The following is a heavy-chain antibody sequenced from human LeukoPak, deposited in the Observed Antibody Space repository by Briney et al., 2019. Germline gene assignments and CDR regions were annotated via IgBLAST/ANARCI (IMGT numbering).Heavy chain of an antibody. J-gene: IGHJ3*02. CDR1: GGSISSYY. CDR3: ARPRYSSGSGAFDI. Sequence: SETLSLTCTVSGGSISSYYWSWIRQPPGKGLEWIGYIYYSGSTNYNPSLKSRVTISVDTSKNQFSLKLSSVTAADTAVYYCARPRYSSGSGAFDIWVQGTMVTVSS. D-gene: IGHD6-19*01. V-gene: IGHV4-59*08. CDR2: IYYSGST.